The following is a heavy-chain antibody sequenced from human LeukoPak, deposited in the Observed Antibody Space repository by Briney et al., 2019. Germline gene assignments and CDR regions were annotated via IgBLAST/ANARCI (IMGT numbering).Heavy chain of an antibody. CDR2: IYSDGST. Sequence: PGGSLRLSCAASGFIVSGDFMSWVRQAPGKGLEWVSVIYSDGSTYYADSVKGRFTISRDNSKNTLDLQMTGLRAEDTAVYYCARERGRGRDSPWFDYWGQGTLVTASS. D-gene: IGHD1-26*01. CDR1: GFIVSGDF. V-gene: IGHV3-53*01. CDR3: ARERGRGRDSPWFDY. J-gene: IGHJ4*02.